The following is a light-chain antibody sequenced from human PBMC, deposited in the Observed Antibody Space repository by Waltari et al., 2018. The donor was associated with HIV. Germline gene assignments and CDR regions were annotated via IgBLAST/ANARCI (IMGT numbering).Light chain of an antibody. CDR3: QQYYTTLFS. Sequence: DIVMTQSPDSLAVSLGERATINCKSSQSVLYSSNNKNYLAWYQHKSGQPPKLLIAWASTRESGVPDRFSGSGSGTDFTLTISSLQAEDVALYYCQQYYTTLFSFGPGTKVEIK. CDR1: QSVLYSSNNKNY. V-gene: IGKV4-1*01. J-gene: IGKJ3*01. CDR2: WAS.